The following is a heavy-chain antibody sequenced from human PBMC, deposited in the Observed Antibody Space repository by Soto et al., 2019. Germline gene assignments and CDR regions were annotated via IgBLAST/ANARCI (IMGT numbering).Heavy chain of an antibody. CDR3: AKDLSSSGWDYYYYGMDV. J-gene: IGHJ6*02. CDR2: ISGSGGST. Sequence: GGSLRLSCAASGCTFSSYAMSWVRQAPGKGLEWVSAISGSGGSTYYADSVKGRFTISRDNSKNTLYLQMNSLRAEDTAVYYCAKDLSSSGWDYYYYGMDVWGQGTTVSVSS. V-gene: IGHV3-23*01. CDR1: GCTFSSYA. D-gene: IGHD6-19*01.